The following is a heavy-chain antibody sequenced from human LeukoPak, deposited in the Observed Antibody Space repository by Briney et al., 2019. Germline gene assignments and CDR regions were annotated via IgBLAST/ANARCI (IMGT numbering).Heavy chain of an antibody. D-gene: IGHD4-23*01. CDR3: ARSVVTTPSNYFDY. Sequence: ASVKVSCKASGGTFSSYAISWVRQAPGQGLEWMGGIIPIFGTANYAQKFQGRVTITADESTSTAYMELSSLRSGDTAVYYCARSVVTTPSNYFDYWGQGTLVTVSS. CDR1: GGTFSSYA. CDR2: IIPIFGTA. J-gene: IGHJ4*02. V-gene: IGHV1-69*13.